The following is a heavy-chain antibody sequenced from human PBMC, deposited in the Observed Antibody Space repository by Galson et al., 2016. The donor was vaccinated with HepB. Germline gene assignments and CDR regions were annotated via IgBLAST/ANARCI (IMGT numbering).Heavy chain of an antibody. CDR2: ISWDGSDT. Sequence: SLRLSCAASGFTFDDYAIHWVRQAPGKGLEWVSLISWDGSDTYYADSVKGRFTISRDNSKNSLYLHMNSLRAEDTALYYCAKDEQPGGYVSDTGLDVGGQGTTVTVSS. J-gene: IGHJ6*02. V-gene: IGHV3-43D*04. CDR3: AKDEQPGGYVSDTGLDV. CDR1: GFTFDDYA. D-gene: IGHD5-12*01.